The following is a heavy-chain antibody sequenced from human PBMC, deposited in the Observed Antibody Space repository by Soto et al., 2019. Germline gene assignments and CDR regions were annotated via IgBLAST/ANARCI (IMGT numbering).Heavy chain of an antibody. V-gene: IGHV3-23*01. CDR3: ATVHNTLRSFDY. CDR1: GFTFSIYA. Sequence: TGGSLRLSCAASGFTFSIYAMTWVRQAPGKGLEWVSTTGGSGRTTYYAGSVKGRFTVSRDNSKNTLDLQMSSLRAEDTAVYYCATVHNTLRSFDYWGQGTLVTVSS. D-gene: IGHD1-20*01. J-gene: IGHJ4*02. CDR2: TGGSGRTT.